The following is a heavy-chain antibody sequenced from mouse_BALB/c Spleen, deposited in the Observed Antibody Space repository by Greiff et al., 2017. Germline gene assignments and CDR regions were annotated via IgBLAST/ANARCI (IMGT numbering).Heavy chain of an antibody. V-gene: IGHV2-9*02. CDR2: IWAGGST. D-gene: IGHD1-1*01. Sequence: VKLVESGPGLVAPSQSLSITCTVSGFSLTSYGVHWVRQPPGKGLEWLGVIWAGGSTNYNSALMSRLSISKDNSKSQVFLKMNRLQTDDTAMYYCARLLRSGYFDVWGAGTTVTVSS. J-gene: IGHJ1*01. CDR3: ARLLRSGYFDV. CDR1: GFSLTSYG.